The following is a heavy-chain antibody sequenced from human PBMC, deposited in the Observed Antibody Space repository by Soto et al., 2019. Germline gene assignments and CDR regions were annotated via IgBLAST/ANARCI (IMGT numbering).Heavy chain of an antibody. CDR2: IKQDGSEK. V-gene: IGHV3-7*01. CDR1: GFTFSNYW. J-gene: IGHJ4*02. D-gene: IGHD6-25*01. Sequence: EVQLVESGGGLVQPGGSLRLSCEASGFTFSNYWMSWVRQAPGKGREWVANIKQDGSEKYFVGSVNGRFTISRDNAKNSLFLQVNSLRAEDTAVYYCAREKRANGYFDYWGQGTLVTVSS. CDR3: AREKRANGYFDY.